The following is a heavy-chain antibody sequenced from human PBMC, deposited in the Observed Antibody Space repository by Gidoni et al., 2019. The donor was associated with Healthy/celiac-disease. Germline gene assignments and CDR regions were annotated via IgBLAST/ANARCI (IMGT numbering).Heavy chain of an antibody. CDR1: GFTVSSNY. Sequence: EVQLVESGGGLVQPGGSLRLSCAASGFTVSSNYMSWVRQAPGKGLEWVSVIYSGGSTYYADSVKGRFTISRDNSKNTLYLQMNSLRAEDTAVYYCARGDSSGYFLDFDYWGQGTLVTVSS. J-gene: IGHJ4*02. CDR3: ARGDSSGYFLDFDY. D-gene: IGHD3-22*01. CDR2: IYSGGST. V-gene: IGHV3-66*01.